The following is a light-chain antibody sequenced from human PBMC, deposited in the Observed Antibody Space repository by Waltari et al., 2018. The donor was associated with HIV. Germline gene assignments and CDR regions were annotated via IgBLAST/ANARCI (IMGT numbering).Light chain of an antibody. Sequence: QSVLTQPPSASGTPGQRVTISCSGSSSDIGSNTVNWYQQLPGTAPKLLIYNTHQRPSGVPVLFSGSQSDTAASLAISGLQSEDEADYYCAAWDDGLSGYVLGTGTKVTVL. V-gene: IGLV1-44*01. CDR3: AAWDDGLSGYV. CDR2: NTH. CDR1: SSDIGSNT. J-gene: IGLJ1*01.